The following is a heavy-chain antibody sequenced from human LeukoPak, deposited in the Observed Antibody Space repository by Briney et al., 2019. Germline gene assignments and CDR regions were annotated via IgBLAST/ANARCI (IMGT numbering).Heavy chain of an antibody. CDR1: GYSISSGYY. D-gene: IGHD6-19*01. J-gene: IGHJ4*02. Sequence: SETLSLTCTVSGYSISSGYYWGWIRQHPGKGLEWIGYIDYSGSTYYNPSLKSRVTISVDTSKNQFSLKLSSVTAADTAVYYCARGKSSGWYYFDYWGQGTLVTVSS. CDR2: IDYSGST. V-gene: IGHV4-31*03. CDR3: ARGKSSGWYYFDY.